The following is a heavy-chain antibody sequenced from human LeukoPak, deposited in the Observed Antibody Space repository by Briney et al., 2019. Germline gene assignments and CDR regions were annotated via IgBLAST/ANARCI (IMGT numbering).Heavy chain of an antibody. CDR2: IWYGGSNK. V-gene: IGHV3-33*08. CDR3: ASSPSSYFDY. Sequence: GRSLRLSCAASGFTFSSYGMHWVRQAPGKGLEWVAVIWYGGSNKYYADSVKGRFTISRDNSKNTLYLQMNSLRAEDTGVYYCASSPSSYFDYWGQGTLVTVSS. D-gene: IGHD6-19*01. J-gene: IGHJ4*02. CDR1: GFTFSSYG.